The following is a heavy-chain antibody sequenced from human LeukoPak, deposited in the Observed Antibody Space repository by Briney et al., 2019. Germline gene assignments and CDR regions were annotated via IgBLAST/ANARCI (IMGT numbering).Heavy chain of an antibody. Sequence: GGSLRLSCAASGFTFSSYAMNWVRQAPGKGLEWVSLISGGGGSTYYADSVKGRFTISRDNSKNTLYLQMNSLRDGDTASYYCAKAQAVFGAALDYWGQRTLVTVSS. V-gene: IGHV3-23*01. CDR2: ISGGGGST. D-gene: IGHD3-3*01. CDR3: AKAQAVFGAALDY. CDR1: GFTFSSYA. J-gene: IGHJ4*02.